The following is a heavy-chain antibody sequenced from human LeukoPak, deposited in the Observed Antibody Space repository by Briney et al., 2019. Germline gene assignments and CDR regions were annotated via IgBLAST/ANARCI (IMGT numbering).Heavy chain of an antibody. CDR3: ARYSGSYYRPRYFDY. J-gene: IGHJ4*02. V-gene: IGHV4-34*01. D-gene: IGHD1-26*01. Sequence: SETLSLTCAVYGGSFSGYYWSWIRQPPAKGLEWIGEINHSGSTNYNPSLKSRVTISVDTSKNQFSLKLSSVTAADTAVYYCARYSGSYYRPRYFDYRGQGTLVTVSS. CDR1: GGSFSGYY. CDR2: INHSGST.